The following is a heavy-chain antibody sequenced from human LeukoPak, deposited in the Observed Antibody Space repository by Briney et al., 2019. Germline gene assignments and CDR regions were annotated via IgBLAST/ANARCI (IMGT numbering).Heavy chain of an antibody. CDR2: IKSKTDGGTT. V-gene: IGHV3-15*07. CDR1: GFTFTNAW. CDR3: TRIFRTAHFDY. D-gene: IGHD2/OR15-2a*01. J-gene: IGHJ4*02. Sequence: GGSLRLSCAASGFTFTNAWMNWVRQAPGKGLEWVGRIKSKTDGGTTDYAAPVKGRFTISRDDSENTLYLQVNSLKTEDTAVYYCTRIFRTAHFDYWGQGTPVTVSS.